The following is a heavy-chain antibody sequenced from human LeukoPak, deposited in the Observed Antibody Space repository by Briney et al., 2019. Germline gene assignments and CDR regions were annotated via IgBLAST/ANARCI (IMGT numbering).Heavy chain of an antibody. D-gene: IGHD1-1*01. V-gene: IGHV3-21*01. CDR2: ISSSSSYI. Sequence: PRGSLRLSCAASGFTFSSYSMNWVRQAPGKGLEWVSSISSSSSYIYYADSVKGRFTVSRDNAKNSLYLQMNSLRAEDTAVYYCARNPSVTNWNDEGGWFDPWGQGTLVTVSS. CDR1: GFTFSSYS. J-gene: IGHJ5*02. CDR3: ARNPSVTNWNDEGGWFDP.